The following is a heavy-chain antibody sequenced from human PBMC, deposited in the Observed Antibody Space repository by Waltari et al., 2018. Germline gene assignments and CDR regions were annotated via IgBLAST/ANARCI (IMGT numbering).Heavy chain of an antibody. Sequence: QVQLQESGPGLVKPSETLSLTCTVSGGSISSHYWSWIRQPPGKGLECIGYIYYRGSTNYNPSLKSRVTISVDTSKNQFSLKLSSVTAADTAVYYCARARSDYAKFDYWGQGTLVTVSS. D-gene: IGHD4-17*01. CDR2: IYYRGST. V-gene: IGHV4-59*11. CDR3: ARARSDYAKFDY. J-gene: IGHJ4*02. CDR1: GGSISSHY.